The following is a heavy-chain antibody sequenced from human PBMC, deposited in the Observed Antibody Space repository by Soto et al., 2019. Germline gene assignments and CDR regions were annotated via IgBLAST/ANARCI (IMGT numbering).Heavy chain of an antibody. D-gene: IGHD6-13*01. CDR3: ARSGYSSSWYRAFFDY. V-gene: IGHV4-30-2*01. J-gene: IGHJ4*02. Sequence: PLSLTCAVSGGSMSSGGYVWSWIRQPPGKGLEWIGYIYHSGSPYYNPPLKSRVTISVDRSKNQFSLKLSSVTAADTAVYYCARSGYSSSWYRAFFDYWGQGTLVTVSS. CDR2: IYHSGSP. CDR1: GGSMSSGGYV.